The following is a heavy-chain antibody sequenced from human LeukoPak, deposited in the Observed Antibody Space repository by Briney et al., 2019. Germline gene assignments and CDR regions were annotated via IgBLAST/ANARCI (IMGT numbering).Heavy chain of an antibody. Sequence: GESLKISCKTSGYNFTNYWIGWVRQMPGKGLEWMGIIYPGDSDTRYSPSFEGRVTISADKSITTAPLQWGSLKASDTGMYYCAREYCSDGSCYLGYFDYWGQGTLVTVS. CDR1: GYNFTNYW. CDR3: AREYCSDGSCYLGYFDY. CDR2: IYPGDSDT. V-gene: IGHV5-51*01. J-gene: IGHJ4*02. D-gene: IGHD2-15*01.